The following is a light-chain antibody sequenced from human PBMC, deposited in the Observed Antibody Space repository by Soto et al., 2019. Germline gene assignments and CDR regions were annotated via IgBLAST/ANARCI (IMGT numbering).Light chain of an antibody. J-gene: IGKJ5*01. CDR1: QSVSSY. V-gene: IGKV3-11*01. Sequence: EMVMKQVEASRSWSPGEKATLSCRASQSVSSYLAWYQQKPGQAPRLLIYDASNRATGIPARFSGSGSGTYFTVTISRLEPAVSAVYLCRSCGNWPPIPLCQGTRLDI. CDR2: DAS. CDR3: RSCGNWPPIP.